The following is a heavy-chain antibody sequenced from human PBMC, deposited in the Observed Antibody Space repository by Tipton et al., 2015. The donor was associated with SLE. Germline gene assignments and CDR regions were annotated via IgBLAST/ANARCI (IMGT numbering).Heavy chain of an antibody. D-gene: IGHD3-10*01. V-gene: IGHV4-34*01. CDR3: ARGHGSGLFDY. J-gene: IGHJ4*02. CDR2: INHSGST. Sequence: GLVKPSETLSLTCAVYGGSFSGYYWSWIRQPPGKGLEWIGEINHSGSTNYNPSLKSRVTISVDTSKNQFSLKLSSVTAADTAVYYCARGHGSGLFDYWGQGTLVTVSS. CDR1: GGSFSGYY.